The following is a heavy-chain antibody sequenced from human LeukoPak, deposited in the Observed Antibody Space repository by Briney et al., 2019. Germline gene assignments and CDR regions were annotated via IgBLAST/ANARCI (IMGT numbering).Heavy chain of an antibody. CDR1: GYNFVGYY. CDR2: INPRDGET. J-gene: IGHJ4*02. V-gene: IGHV1-2*06. D-gene: IGHD3-3*01. CDR3: GRDWELRFHQGGLDY. Sequence: ASVKVSCKASGYNFVGYYIHWVRQAPGQGLEWMGRINPRDGETNLAQKFQGRVTMTSDTSISTAYMELSGLRSDDTAVYYCGRDWELRFHQGGLDYWGQGALVTVSS.